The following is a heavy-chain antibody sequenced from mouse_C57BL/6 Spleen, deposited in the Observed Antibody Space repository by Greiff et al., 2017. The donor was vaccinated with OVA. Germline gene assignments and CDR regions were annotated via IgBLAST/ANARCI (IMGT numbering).Heavy chain of an antibody. CDR3: ARNLRVTTLFCYAMDY. J-gene: IGHJ4*01. V-gene: IGHV2-9-1*01. Sequence: QVQLQQSGPGLVAPSQSLSITCPVPGFSLTSYALSWVRPPPGKGLEWLGVKWTGGGTNYNSALKSRLSISKDNSKNQVLLKMNSPQTDDTAMYYCARNLRVTTLFCYAMDYWGQGTSVTV. CDR2: KWTGGGT. CDR1: GFSLTSYA. D-gene: IGHD2-5*01.